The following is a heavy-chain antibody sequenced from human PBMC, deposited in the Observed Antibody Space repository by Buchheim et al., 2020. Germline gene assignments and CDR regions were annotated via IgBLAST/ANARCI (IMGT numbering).Heavy chain of an antibody. D-gene: IGHD6-19*01. J-gene: IGHJ4*02. CDR2: INGCEGNT. V-gene: IGHV1-3*05. CDR1: AYQINVFA. CDR3: VRESAVAGDY. Sequence: QVQLVQSGAEEKKPGASVKVSCKASAYQINVFAIHWVRQAPGQSFEWLGWINGCEGNTKNSQKVKGRDTIARDIYANTVYMEVNSLRLEDTAVYFCVRESAVAGDYWGQGTL.